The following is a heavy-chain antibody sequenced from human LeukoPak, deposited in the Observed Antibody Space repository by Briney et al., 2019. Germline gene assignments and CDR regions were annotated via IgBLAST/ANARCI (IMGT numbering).Heavy chain of an antibody. J-gene: IGHJ4*02. Sequence: GGSLRLSCAASEFSVGSNYMTWVRQAPGKGLEWVSLIYSGGSTYYADSVKGRFTISRDKSKNTLYFQMNSLRADDTAVYYCARGDGYSDYWGQGTLVTVSS. D-gene: IGHD5-24*01. CDR2: IYSGGST. CDR3: ARGDGYSDY. CDR1: EFSVGSNY. V-gene: IGHV3-66*01.